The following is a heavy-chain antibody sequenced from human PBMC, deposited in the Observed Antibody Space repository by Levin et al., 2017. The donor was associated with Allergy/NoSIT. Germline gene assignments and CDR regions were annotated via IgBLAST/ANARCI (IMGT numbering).Heavy chain of an antibody. CDR1: GGSIRNYY. D-gene: IGHD4-17*01. Sequence: SPTLSLPCIVSGGSIRNYYWGWIRQPPGKALEWIGYIYHTGTTNYNPSLKSRLTLSLDSSKNLFSLKLTSVTAAHTAFYYCARTPYGDYPLDDWGQEPWSPSPQ. J-gene: IGHJ4*01. CDR2: IYHTGTT. V-gene: IGHV4-59*01. CDR3: ARTPYGDYPLDD.